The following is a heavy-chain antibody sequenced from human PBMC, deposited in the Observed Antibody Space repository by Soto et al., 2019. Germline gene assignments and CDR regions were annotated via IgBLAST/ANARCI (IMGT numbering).Heavy chain of an antibody. CDR1: GIPVSSNY. D-gene: IGHD3-10*01. CDR2: LHSGGDT. J-gene: IGHJ6*02. Sequence: EVQLVESGGGLVQPGGSLRLSCVASGIPVSSNYMTWVRQAPGKGLEWVSVLHSGGDTYYANSVKGRFTISRHDSTNTVFLQMNSLTAEDTAVYYCARDGPYYYASSMDVWGQGTTVTVSS. CDR3: ARDGPYYYASSMDV. V-gene: IGHV3-53*04.